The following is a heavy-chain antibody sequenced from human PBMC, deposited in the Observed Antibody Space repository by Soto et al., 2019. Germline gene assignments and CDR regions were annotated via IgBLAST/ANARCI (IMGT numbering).Heavy chain of an antibody. CDR1: GYSFTDYY. CDR2: INPHNGDT. V-gene: IGHV1-2*02. Sequence: QVQLVQSGAEVRKPGASVKVSCKASGYSFTDYYLYWVRQAPGQGLEWMGWINPHNGDTNYAQRFQDRVFMTSDTSITTAFMEVTMLRSDDTAMYYCARGGKDLLFYTWFDPWGQGTLVAVSS. J-gene: IGHJ5*02. CDR3: ARGGKDLLFYTWFDP. D-gene: IGHD1-26*01.